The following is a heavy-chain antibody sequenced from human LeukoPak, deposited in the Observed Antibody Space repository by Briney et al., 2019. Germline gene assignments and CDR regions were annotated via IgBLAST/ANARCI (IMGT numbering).Heavy chain of an antibody. D-gene: IGHD2-21*02. CDR1: GFTFSSYA. J-gene: IGHJ4*02. V-gene: IGHV3-64D*06. Sequence: GSLRLSCSASGFTFSSYAMHWVRQAPGKGLEYVSAISSNGGSTYYADSVKGRFTISRDNSKNTLYLQMSSLRPEDTAVYYCVKGIVVVTARAFDYWGQGTLVTVSS. CDR2: ISSNGGST. CDR3: VKGIVVVTARAFDY.